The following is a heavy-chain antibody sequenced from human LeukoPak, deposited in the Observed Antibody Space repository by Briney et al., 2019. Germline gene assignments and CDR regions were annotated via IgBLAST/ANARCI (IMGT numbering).Heavy chain of an antibody. CDR2: INSDGSST. D-gene: IGHD6-13*01. J-gene: IGHJ5*02. Sequence: PGGSLRLSCAASGFTFSSYWMHWVRQAPGKGLVWVSRINSDGSSTKYADSVKGRFTISRDNAKNTLYLQMNSLRAEDTAIYYCVRDLQRHYLGVAVAGRRRWFDPWGQGTLVTVSS. V-gene: IGHV3-74*01. CDR3: VRDLQRHYLGVAVAGRRRWFDP. CDR1: GFTFSSYW.